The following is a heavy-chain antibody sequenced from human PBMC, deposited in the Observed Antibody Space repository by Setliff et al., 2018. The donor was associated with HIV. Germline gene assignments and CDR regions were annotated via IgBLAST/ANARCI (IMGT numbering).Heavy chain of an antibody. CDR3: ARDSGGWYPTGDYYYYYMDV. V-gene: IGHV3-48*01. J-gene: IGHJ6*03. D-gene: IGHD6-19*01. CDR1: GFTFSSYS. CDR2: ISSSSSTI. Sequence: PGGSLRLSCAASGFTFSSYSMNWVRQAPGKGLEWVSYISSSSSTIYYADSVKGRFTISRDNAKNSLYLQMNSLRAEDTAVYYCARDSGGWYPTGDYYYYYMDVWGKGTTVTVSS.